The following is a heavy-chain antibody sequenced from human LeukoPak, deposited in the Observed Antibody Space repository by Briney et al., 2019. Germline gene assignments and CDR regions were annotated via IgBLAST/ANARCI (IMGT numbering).Heavy chain of an antibody. J-gene: IGHJ4*02. CDR2: INPNSGGT. D-gene: IGHD1-26*01. CDR3: AQRTDSGIYSEG. Sequence: ASVTLSFTSSGYTFTVYYLHWVRHAPGQGLEWMGWINPNSGGTNYTQNFQGRVTMTRDTSITTAYMEMSRLRSDDTAVYYWAQRTDSGIYSEGWGQGTLVTVSS. V-gene: IGHV1-2*02. CDR1: GYTFTVYY.